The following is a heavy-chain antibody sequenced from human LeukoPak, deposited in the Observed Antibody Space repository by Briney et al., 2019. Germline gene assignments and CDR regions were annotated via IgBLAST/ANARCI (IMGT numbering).Heavy chain of an antibody. Sequence: SETLSLTCTVSGYSISSGYYWGWIRQPPGKGLEWFGSFYHSGRTYYNPSLKSRVTISVDTSNIQFSLKLSSVTAADTAVYYCARDPGWELRSSRDRFNWFDPWGQGTLVTVSS. D-gene: IGHD1-26*01. CDR1: GYSISSGYY. CDR3: ARDPGWELRSSRDRFNWFDP. J-gene: IGHJ5*02. V-gene: IGHV4-38-2*02. CDR2: FYHSGRT.